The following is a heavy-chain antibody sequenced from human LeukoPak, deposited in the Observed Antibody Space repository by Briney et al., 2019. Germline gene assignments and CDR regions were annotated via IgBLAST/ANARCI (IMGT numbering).Heavy chain of an antibody. CDR2: IYYSGST. CDR3: AREGGFYRPLDY. Sequence: PSETLSLTCNVSTGTISSNSYYWGCIRQPPGKGLEWIGRIYYSGSTYYNPSLKSRVTISVDTSKNQFSLKLGSETAADTAVYYCAREGGFYRPLDYSGQGTLVTVSS. CDR1: TGTISSNSYY. D-gene: IGHD3-3*01. V-gene: IGHV4-39*07. J-gene: IGHJ4*02.